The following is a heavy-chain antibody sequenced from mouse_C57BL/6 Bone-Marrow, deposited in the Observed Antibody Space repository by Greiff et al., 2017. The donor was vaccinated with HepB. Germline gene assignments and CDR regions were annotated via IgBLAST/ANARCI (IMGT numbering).Heavy chain of an antibody. D-gene: IGHD1-1*01. J-gene: IGHJ2*01. Sequence: DVKLQESGPGLVKPSQSLSLTCSVTGYSITSGYYWNWIRQFPGNKLEWMGYISYDGSNNYNPSLKNRISITRDTSKNQFFLKLNSVTTEDTATYYCARDLYYGSWGNYFDYWGQGTTLTVSS. CDR1: GYSITSGYY. V-gene: IGHV3-6*01. CDR2: ISYDGSN. CDR3: ARDLYYGSWGNYFDY.